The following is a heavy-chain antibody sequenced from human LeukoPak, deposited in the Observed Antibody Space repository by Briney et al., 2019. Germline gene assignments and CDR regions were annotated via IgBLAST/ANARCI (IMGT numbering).Heavy chain of an antibody. Sequence: GASVKVSCKASGYTFTGYYMHWVRQAPGQGLEWMGWINPNSGGTNYAQKFQGRVTMTRDTSISTAYMELSRLRSDDTAVYYCAREEIGGYSSNWFDPWGQGTLVTVSS. D-gene: IGHD5-18*01. J-gene: IGHJ5*02. CDR3: AREEIGGYSSNWFDP. CDR1: GYTFTGYY. CDR2: INPNSGGT. V-gene: IGHV1-2*02.